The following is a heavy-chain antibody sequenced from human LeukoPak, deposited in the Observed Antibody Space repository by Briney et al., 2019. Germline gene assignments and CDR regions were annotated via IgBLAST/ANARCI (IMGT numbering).Heavy chain of an antibody. CDR1: GGSISSYY. Sequence: SETLSLTCTVSGGSISSYYWSWIRQPPGKGLEWIGYISYSGVTDYNPSLKSRVTISVDTSKNQFSLNLSSVTAADAAVYYCARQKDSGTYPFDYWGQGTLVTVSS. D-gene: IGHD1-26*01. CDR3: ARQKDSGTYPFDY. J-gene: IGHJ4*02. V-gene: IGHV4-59*01. CDR2: ISYSGVT.